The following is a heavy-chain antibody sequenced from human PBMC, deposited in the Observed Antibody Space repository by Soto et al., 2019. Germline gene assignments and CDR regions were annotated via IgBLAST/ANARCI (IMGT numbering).Heavy chain of an antibody. J-gene: IGHJ4*02. D-gene: IGHD3-22*01. CDR1: GGSFSGYY. CDR3: ARGLWGYYDSSGYLDY. V-gene: IGHV4-34*01. Sequence: PSETLSLTCAVYGGSFSGYYWSWIRQPPGRGLEWIGEINHSGSTNYNPSLKSRVTISVDTSKNQFSLKLSSVTAADTAVYYCARGLWGYYDSSGYLDYWGQGTLVTSPQ. CDR2: INHSGST.